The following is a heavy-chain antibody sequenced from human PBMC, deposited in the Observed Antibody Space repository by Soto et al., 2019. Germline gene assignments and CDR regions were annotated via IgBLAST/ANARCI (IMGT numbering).Heavy chain of an antibody. CDR3: GRGTVSKFFDV. CDR1: GGSISSGGYS. J-gene: IGHJ4*02. V-gene: IGHV4-30-2*01. Sequence: SEALCLTCAVSGGSISSGGYSWSWIRQPPGKGLEWIGYIYHSGSTYYNPSLKSRVTISVDRSKNQFSLKLSSVTAADTAVYYCGRGTVSKFFDVWGQGTLVTVSS. CDR2: IYHSGST. D-gene: IGHD4-17*01.